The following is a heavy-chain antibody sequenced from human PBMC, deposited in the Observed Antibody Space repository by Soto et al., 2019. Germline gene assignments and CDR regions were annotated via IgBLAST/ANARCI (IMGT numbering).Heavy chain of an antibody. V-gene: IGHV1-18*01. CDR2: ISAYNGNT. D-gene: IGHD6-13*01. J-gene: IGHJ4*02. CDR3: ARHPSMSLQLVRGNFYLDY. Sequence: ASGKVSCKASGYTFTSYGISWGRQAPGQGLEWMGWISAYNGNTNYAQKLQGRVTMTTDTSTSTAYMELRSLRSDDTAVYYCARHPSMSLQLVRGNFYLDYWGQGTLVTVSS. CDR1: GYTFTSYG.